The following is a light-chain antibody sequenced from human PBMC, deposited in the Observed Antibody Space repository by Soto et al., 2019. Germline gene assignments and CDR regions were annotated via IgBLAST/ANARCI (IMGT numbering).Light chain of an antibody. J-gene: IGLJ2*01. CDR1: SSDVGGYNY. CDR3: SSYTSSKTLV. V-gene: IGLV2-14*01. CDR2: DVT. Sequence: QSVLTQPASVSGSPGQSITISCTGTSSDVGGYNYVSWYQQQQHPGKAPKLMIFDVTNRPSGVSNRFSGSKSGNTASLTISGLQAEDEAAYYCSSYTSSKTLVFGGGTKLTVL.